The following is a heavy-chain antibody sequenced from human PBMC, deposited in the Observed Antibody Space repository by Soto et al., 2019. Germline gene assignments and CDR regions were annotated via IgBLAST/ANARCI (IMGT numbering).Heavy chain of an antibody. Sequence: GGSLRLSCAASGFTFSSYAMSWARQAPGKGLEWVSAISGSGGSTYYADSVKGRFTISRDNSKNTLYLQMNSLRAEDTAVYYCAKDSGYYDSSGPFRHWGQGTLVTVSS. D-gene: IGHD3-22*01. CDR2: ISGSGGST. J-gene: IGHJ1*01. V-gene: IGHV3-23*01. CDR1: GFTFSSYA. CDR3: AKDSGYYDSSGPFRH.